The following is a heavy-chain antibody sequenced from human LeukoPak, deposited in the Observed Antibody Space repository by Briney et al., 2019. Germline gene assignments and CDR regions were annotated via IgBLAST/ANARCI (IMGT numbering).Heavy chain of an antibody. Sequence: SETLSLTCIVSGGSISSISSNNYHWGWIRQPPGKGLEWIGSIYYSGSTYYNPSLKSRVTISVDTSKNQFSLKLGSVTAADTALYYCAREMGVVTAHGIDVWGQGTTVTVSS. V-gene: IGHV4-39*02. J-gene: IGHJ6*02. CDR2: IYYSGST. CDR1: GGSISSISSNNYH. D-gene: IGHD4-23*01. CDR3: AREMGVVTAHGIDV.